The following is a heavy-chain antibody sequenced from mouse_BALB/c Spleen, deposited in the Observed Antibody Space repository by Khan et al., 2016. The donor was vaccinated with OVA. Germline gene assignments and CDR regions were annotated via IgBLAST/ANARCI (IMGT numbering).Heavy chain of an antibody. CDR1: GYTFTTYW. CDR2: INPNSGYT. CDR3: NRDRIDY. Sequence: QVQLQESGAELAKPGASVKMSCKASGYTFTTYWMHWVKQRPGQGLKWIGYINPNSGYTDYNEKFKDRATLSADKSSSTAYMQLSSLTSEDSAVYYWNRDRIDYWGQGTTLTVSS. J-gene: IGHJ2*01. V-gene: IGHV1-7*01.